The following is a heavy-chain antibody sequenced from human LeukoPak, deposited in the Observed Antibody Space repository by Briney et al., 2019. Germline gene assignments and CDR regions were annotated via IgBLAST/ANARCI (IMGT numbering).Heavy chain of an antibody. CDR3: ARSPPNYGAPFDY. D-gene: IGHD4-17*01. Sequence: GGSLRLSCAASGFTFSSYAMHWVRQAPGKGLEWVAVISYDGSNKYYADSVKGRFTISRDNSKNTLYLQMNSLRAEDTAVYYCARSPPNYGAPFDYWGQGTLVTVSS. J-gene: IGHJ4*02. CDR2: ISYDGSNK. V-gene: IGHV3-30-3*01. CDR1: GFTFSSYA.